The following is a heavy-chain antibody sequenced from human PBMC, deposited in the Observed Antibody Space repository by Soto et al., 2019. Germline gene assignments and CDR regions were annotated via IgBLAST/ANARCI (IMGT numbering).Heavy chain of an antibody. V-gene: IGHV4-34*01. CDR3: AALVRGAYSLDY. CDR2: INHSGST. CDR1: GGSFSGYY. J-gene: IGHJ4*02. D-gene: IGHD3-10*01. Sequence: QVQLQQWGAGLLKPSETLSLTCAVYGGSFSGYYWSWIRQPPGKGLEWIGEINHSGSTNYNPSLKRRITISVDTAINQFSLKLSSVTAADTAVYYCAALVRGAYSLDYWGQGTLVTVSS.